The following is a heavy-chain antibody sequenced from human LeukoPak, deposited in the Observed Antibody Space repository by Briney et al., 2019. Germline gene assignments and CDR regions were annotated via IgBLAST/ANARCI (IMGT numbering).Heavy chain of an antibody. J-gene: IGHJ6*03. CDR2: ISAYNGNT. CDR1: GYTFTSYG. CDR3: ATTVGGYYYYYMDV. Sequence: ASVKVSCKASGYTFTSYGISWVRQAPGPGLEWMGWISAYNGNTNYAQKLQGRVTMTTDTSTSTAYMELRSLRSDDTAVYYCATTVGGYYYYYMDVWGKGTTVTVSS. D-gene: IGHD3-16*01. V-gene: IGHV1-18*01.